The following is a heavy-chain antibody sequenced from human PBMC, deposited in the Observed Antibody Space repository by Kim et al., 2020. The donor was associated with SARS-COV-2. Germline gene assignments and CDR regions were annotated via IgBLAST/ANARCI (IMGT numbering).Heavy chain of an antibody. D-gene: IGHD4-17*01. CDR3: ARVPYGDYVSY. J-gene: IGHJ4*02. CDR2: K. Sequence: KYYADSVKGRFTNSRDNSKNTLYLQMNSLRAEDTAVYYCARVPYGDYVSYWGQGTLVTVSS. V-gene: IGHV3-30*03.